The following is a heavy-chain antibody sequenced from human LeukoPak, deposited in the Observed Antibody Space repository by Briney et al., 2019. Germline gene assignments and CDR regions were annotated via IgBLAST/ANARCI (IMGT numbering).Heavy chain of an antibody. CDR1: GFTFSSYA. CDR2: IKSKIAGGTT. V-gene: IGHV3-15*01. J-gene: IGHJ5*01. CDR3: TADRGRTELPLFAS. D-gene: IGHD1-7*01. Sequence: GGSLRLSCVASGFTFSSYAMSWVRQAPGKGLEWVGRIKSKIAGGTTDYAAPVKGRFTISRDDSKSTLYLQMSSLKTEDTAVYYCTADRGRTELPLFASWGQGTLVTVSS.